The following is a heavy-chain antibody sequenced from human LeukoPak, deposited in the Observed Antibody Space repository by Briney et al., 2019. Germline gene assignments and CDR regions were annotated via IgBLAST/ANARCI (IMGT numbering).Heavy chain of an antibody. V-gene: IGHV1-69*04. CDR2: IIPILGIA. CDR1: GGTFSSYA. J-gene: IGHJ3*02. Sequence: ASVKVSCKASGGTFSSYAISWVRQAPGQGLEWMGRIIPILGIANYAQKLQGRVTMTTDTSTSTAYMELRSLRSDDTAVYYCARDPNYYDSSGYDDAFDIWGQGTMVTVSS. D-gene: IGHD3-22*01. CDR3: ARDPNYYDSSGYDDAFDI.